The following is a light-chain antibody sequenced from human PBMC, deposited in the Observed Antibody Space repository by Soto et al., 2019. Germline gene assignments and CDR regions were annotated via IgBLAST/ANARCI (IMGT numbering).Light chain of an antibody. Sequence: QSVLTQPASMSGSPGQSITISCTGTRLDVGGYDYVSWYQQHTGKVPKLVIFEVSNRPSGVSNRFSGSKSGHTASLTISGLQADDEADYYCSSYSITNTHYVFGTGTKLTVL. CDR1: RLDVGGYDY. CDR3: SSYSITNTHYV. J-gene: IGLJ1*01. V-gene: IGLV2-14*01. CDR2: EVS.